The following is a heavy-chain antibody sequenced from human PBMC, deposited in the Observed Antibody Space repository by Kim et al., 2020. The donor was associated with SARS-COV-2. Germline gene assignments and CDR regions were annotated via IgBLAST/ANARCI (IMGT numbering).Heavy chain of an antibody. Sequence: STYSADSVKGRFTISRDNSKNTLYLQMNSLRAEDTAVYYCARVSGLHFDYWGQGTLVTVSS. D-gene: IGHD3-10*01. V-gene: IGHV3-53*01. J-gene: IGHJ4*02. CDR2: ST. CDR3: ARVSGLHFDY.